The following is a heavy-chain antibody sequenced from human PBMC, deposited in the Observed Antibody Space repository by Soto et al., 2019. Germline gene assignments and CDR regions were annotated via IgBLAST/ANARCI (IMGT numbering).Heavy chain of an antibody. CDR1: GGSFSGYY. J-gene: IGHJ6*02. CDR3: ARDSRGYGSGSYSYYYYGMDV. V-gene: IGHV4-34*01. CDR2: INHSGST. Sequence: SETLSLTCAVYGGSFSGYYWSWIRQPPGKGLEWIGEINHSGSTNYNPSLKSRVTISVDTSKNQISLKLSSVTAADTAVYYCARDSRGYGSGSYSYYYYGMDVWGQGTTVTVSS. D-gene: IGHD3-10*01.